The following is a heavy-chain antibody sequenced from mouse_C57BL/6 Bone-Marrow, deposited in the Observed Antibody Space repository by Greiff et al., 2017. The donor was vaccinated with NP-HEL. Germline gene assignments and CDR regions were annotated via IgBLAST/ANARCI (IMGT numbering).Heavy chain of an antibody. D-gene: IGHD2-5*01. Sequence: EVQLVESGGGLVQPGGSLKLSCAASGFTFSDYYMYWVRQTPEKRLEWVAYISTGGGSTYYPDTVQGRFTISRDNAKNTLYMQMIRLKSEDTAMYYCARVYYSSYVGDRYFDVWGTGTTVTVSS. CDR1: GFTFSDYY. CDR2: ISTGGGST. J-gene: IGHJ1*03. CDR3: ARVYYSSYVGDRYFDV. V-gene: IGHV5-12*01.